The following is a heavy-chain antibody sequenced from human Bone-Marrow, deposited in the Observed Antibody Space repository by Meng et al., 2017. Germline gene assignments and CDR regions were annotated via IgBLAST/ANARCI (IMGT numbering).Heavy chain of an antibody. J-gene: IGHJ4*02. D-gene: IGHD5-18*01. CDR1: GGSISSSSYY. CDR3: ARVTVSIQLWSSYFDY. Sequence: SETLSLTFTAPGGSISSSSYYWCWIRQPPGKGLEWIGSIYYIGSTYYNPSLKSRITISVDTSKNQFSLKLSSVTAADPAVYYCARVTVSIQLWSSYFDYWGQGTLVTVSS. CDR2: IYYIGST. V-gene: IGHV4-39*07.